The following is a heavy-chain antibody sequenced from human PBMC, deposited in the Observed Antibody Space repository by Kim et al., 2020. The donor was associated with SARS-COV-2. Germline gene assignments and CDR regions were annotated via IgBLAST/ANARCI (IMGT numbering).Heavy chain of an antibody. V-gene: IGHV3-30*18. J-gene: IGHJ6*02. CDR3: AKDGCEVLRFLEWLYHHRSNHPCYYYYYGMDV. D-gene: IGHD3-3*01. CDR1: GFTFSSYG. CDR2: ISYDGSNK. Sequence: GGSLRLSCAASGFTFSSYGMHWVRQAPGKGLEWVAVISYDGSNKYYADSVKGRFTISRDNSKNTLYLQMNSLRAEDTAVYYCAKDGCEVLRFLEWLYHHRSNHPCYYYYYGMDVWGQGTTVTVS.